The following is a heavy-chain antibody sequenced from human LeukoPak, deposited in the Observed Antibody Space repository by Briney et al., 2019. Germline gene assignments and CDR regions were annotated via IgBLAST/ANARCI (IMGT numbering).Heavy chain of an antibody. CDR1: GYTFTSYD. CDR2: MNPNSGNT. Sequence: GASVTVSCMASGYTFTSYDINWVRQATGQGLEWMGWMNPNSGNTGYAQKFQGRVTITRNTSISTAYMELSSLRSEDTAVYYCARKKVEVVATYDYWGQGTLVTVSS. J-gene: IGHJ4*02. V-gene: IGHV1-8*03. CDR3: ARKKVEVVATYDY. D-gene: IGHD5-12*01.